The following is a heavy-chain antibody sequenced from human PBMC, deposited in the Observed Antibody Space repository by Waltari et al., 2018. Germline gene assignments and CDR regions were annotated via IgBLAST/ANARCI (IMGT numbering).Heavy chain of an antibody. V-gene: IGHV3-11*01. CDR1: GFTFSDYY. Sequence: VQLVQSGGGLVKPGGSLRLSCAASGFTFSDYYMRWVRQAPGKGVEWVAYISSSGSTIYYADSVTGRFTISRDNAKNSLYLQMNSLRAEDTAVYYCARLAVRVYDILTGGFDPWGQGTLVTVSS. CDR2: ISSSGSTI. J-gene: IGHJ5*02. CDR3: ARLAVRVYDILTGGFDP. D-gene: IGHD3-9*01.